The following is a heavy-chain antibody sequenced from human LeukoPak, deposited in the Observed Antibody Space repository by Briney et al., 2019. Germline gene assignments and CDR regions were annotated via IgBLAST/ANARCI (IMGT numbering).Heavy chain of an antibody. CDR3: ARVGKGKIDY. CDR1: GGSISSSSYY. D-gene: IGHD3-10*01. Sequence: SETLSLTCTVSGGSISSSSYYWGWIRHPPGKGLEWIGSIYYSGSTYYNPSLKSRVTISVDTSKNQFSLKLSSVTAADTAVYCCARVGKGKIDYWGQGTLVTVSS. J-gene: IGHJ4*02. CDR2: IYYSGST. V-gene: IGHV4-39*07.